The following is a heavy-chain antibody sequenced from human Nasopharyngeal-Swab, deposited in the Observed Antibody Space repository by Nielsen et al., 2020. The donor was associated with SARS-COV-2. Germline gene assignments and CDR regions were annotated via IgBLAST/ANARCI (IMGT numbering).Heavy chain of an antibody. J-gene: IGHJ4*02. CDR1: GFTFSSYA. D-gene: IGHD5-18*01. Sequence: GESLKISCAASGFTFSSYAMSWVRQAPGKGLEWVSAISGSGGSTYYADSVKGRFTISRDNSKNTLYLQMSSLRAEDTAVYYCVRIQRGYSYGSDDYWGQGTLVTVSS. V-gene: IGHV3-23*01. CDR3: VRIQRGYSYGSDDY. CDR2: ISGSGGST.